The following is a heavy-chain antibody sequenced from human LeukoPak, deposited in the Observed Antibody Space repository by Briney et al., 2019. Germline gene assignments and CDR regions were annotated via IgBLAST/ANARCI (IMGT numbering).Heavy chain of an antibody. D-gene: IGHD3-22*01. J-gene: IGHJ4*02. CDR2: ITRSSTTI. V-gene: IGHV3-48*01. Sequence: GGSLRLSCAASGFNFSIYSMNWVRQAPGKGLEWVSYITRSSTTIYYADSVKGRFTISRDNAKNSLYLQMNSLRAEDTAVYYCAKGYDSSGYYHEDYWGQGTLVTVSS. CDR3: AKGYDSSGYYHEDY. CDR1: GFNFSIYS.